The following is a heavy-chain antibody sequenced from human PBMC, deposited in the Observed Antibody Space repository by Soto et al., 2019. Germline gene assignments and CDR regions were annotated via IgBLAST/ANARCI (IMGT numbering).Heavy chain of an antibody. J-gene: IGHJ3*02. Sequence: SQTLSLTCVISGDSVSSNNVAWNWIRQSPSRGLEWLGRTYYRSKWYNNYAVSVKSRTTINADTSKDQFSLQLDSVTPEDTAVYYCERGINYAIDICGQGTMVTVSS. V-gene: IGHV6-1*01. CDR2: TYYRSKWYN. D-gene: IGHD1-7*01. CDR1: GDSVSSNNVA. CDR3: ERGINYAIDI.